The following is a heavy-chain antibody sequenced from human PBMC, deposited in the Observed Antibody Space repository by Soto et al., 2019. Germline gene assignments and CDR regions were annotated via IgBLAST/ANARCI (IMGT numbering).Heavy chain of an antibody. CDR2: ISSSSSYI. D-gene: IGHD3-22*01. Sequence: LRLFCAASVFNFSSYSMNWVRQAPGKGLEWVSSISSSSSYIYYAASVKGRFTISRDNAKNSLYLQMNSLRAEDTAVYYCARVRYYDSSGYPDHFDYWGHGTRDTVSP. CDR1: VFNFSSYS. CDR3: ARVRYYDSSGYPDHFDY. J-gene: IGHJ4*01. V-gene: IGHV3-21*01.